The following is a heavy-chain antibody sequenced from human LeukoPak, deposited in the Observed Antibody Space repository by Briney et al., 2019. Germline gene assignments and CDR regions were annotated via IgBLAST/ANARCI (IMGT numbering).Heavy chain of an antibody. V-gene: IGHV3-7*01. D-gene: IGHD3-3*01. CDR3: ARDLNDFWSGKDAFDI. Sequence: GGSLRLSCAASGFTFKNYWMNWVRQAPGKGLEWVANIKQDGSEKYYVDSVKGRFTISRDNAKNSLYLQMNSLRAEDTAAYYCARDLNDFWSGKDAFDIWGQGTMVTVSS. CDR1: GFTFKNYW. J-gene: IGHJ3*02. CDR2: IKQDGSEK.